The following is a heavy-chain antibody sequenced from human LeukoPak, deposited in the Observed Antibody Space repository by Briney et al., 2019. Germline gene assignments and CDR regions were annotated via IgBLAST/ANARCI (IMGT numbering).Heavy chain of an antibody. CDR2: IYYSGGT. J-gene: IGHJ4*02. D-gene: IGHD3-16*01. CDR3: ARDPWGQTGYFDY. CDR1: GGSISSYY. V-gene: IGHV4-59*01. Sequence: KPSETLSLTCTVSGGSISSYYWSWIRQPPGKGLEWIGYIYYSGGTNYNPSLKSRVTISVDTSKNQFSLKLSSVTAADTAVYYCARDPWGQTGYFDYWGQGTLVTVSS.